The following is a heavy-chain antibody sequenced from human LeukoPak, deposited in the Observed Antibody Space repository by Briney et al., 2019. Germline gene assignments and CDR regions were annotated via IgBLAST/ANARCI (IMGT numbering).Heavy chain of an antibody. CDR2: IYYSGST. CDR3: ARERLRGSGDYYYMDV. CDR1: GGSISSYY. J-gene: IGHJ6*03. Sequence: PSETLSLSCTVSGGSISSYYWSWIRQPPGKGLEWIGYIYYSGSTNYNPSLKSRVTISVDTSKNQFSLKLSSVTAADTAVYYCARERLRGSGDYYYMDVWGKGTTVTISS. V-gene: IGHV4-59*01. D-gene: IGHD3-10*01.